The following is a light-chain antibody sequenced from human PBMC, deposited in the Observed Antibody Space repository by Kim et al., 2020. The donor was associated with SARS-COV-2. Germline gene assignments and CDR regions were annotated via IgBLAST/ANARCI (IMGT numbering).Light chain of an antibody. CDR3: QQYYSAPPT. CDR1: QSVLWTDKRNF. J-gene: IGKJ1*01. V-gene: IGKV4-1*01. Sequence: DIVMTQSPDSLAVSLGERATINCKSSQSVLWTDKRNFVGWYQQRPGQPPRLIINWASVRESGVPARFSGSGSGTDFSLTITSLQAEDLAVYYCQQYYSAPPTFGQGTKVDIK. CDR2: WAS.